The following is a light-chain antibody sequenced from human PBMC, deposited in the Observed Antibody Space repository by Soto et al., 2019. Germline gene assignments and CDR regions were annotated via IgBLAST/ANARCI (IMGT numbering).Light chain of an antibody. V-gene: IGLV2-14*01. CDR3: SSYTSGSTLDV. J-gene: IGLJ1*01. CDR2: EVS. Sequence: QSVLTQPASVSGSPGQSITISCTGTSSDVGGSEYVSWYQQHPGKAPKAMIYEVSDRPSGASHRFSGSKSANTATLTISGLRPEDEADYYCSSYTSGSTLDVFGTGTKVTVL. CDR1: SSDVGGSEY.